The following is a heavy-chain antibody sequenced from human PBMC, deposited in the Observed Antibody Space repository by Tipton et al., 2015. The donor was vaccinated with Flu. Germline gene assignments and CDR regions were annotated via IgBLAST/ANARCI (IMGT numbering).Heavy chain of an antibody. V-gene: IGHV3-43D*04. CDR2: ISWDGGST. Sequence: GSLRLSCAASGFTFDDYAMHWVRQAPGKGLEWVSLISWDGGSTYYADSVKGRFTISRDNSKNSLYLQMNSLRAEDTALHYCAKDISPYYYYGMDVWGQGTTVTVSS. CDR1: GFTFDDYA. CDR3: AKDISPYYYYGMDV. J-gene: IGHJ6*02.